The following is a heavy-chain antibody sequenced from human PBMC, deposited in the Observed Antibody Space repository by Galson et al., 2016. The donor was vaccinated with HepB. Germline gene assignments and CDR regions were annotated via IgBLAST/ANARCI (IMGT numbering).Heavy chain of an antibody. CDR2: ISTYNGIT. J-gene: IGHJ4*02. D-gene: IGHD6-19*01. Sequence: SVKVSCKASGYTFTSYGISWVRQAPGQGLEWMGWISTYNGITNYAQKLQDRVTMTTDTSTSTAYMELRSLRSDDTAVYYCARDSLHSSGWYFHLFDYWGQGTLVTVSS. CDR1: GYTFTSYG. CDR3: ARDSLHSSGWYFHLFDY. V-gene: IGHV1-18*01.